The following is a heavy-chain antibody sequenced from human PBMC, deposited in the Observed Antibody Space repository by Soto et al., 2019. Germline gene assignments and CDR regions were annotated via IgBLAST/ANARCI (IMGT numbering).Heavy chain of an antibody. V-gene: IGHV1-2*02. CDR2: INPYSGGA. Sequence: GASVKVSCKASGYTFTGYFMPWVRQAPGQGLEWMGWINPYSGGADYAQSFQGRVTMTRDTSISTVYMELSRLRFDDTAVYYCARVIRGAYYNSPLDTWGQGTVVTVSS. D-gene: IGHD3-10*01. J-gene: IGHJ5*02. CDR3: ARVIRGAYYNSPLDT. CDR1: GYTFTGYF.